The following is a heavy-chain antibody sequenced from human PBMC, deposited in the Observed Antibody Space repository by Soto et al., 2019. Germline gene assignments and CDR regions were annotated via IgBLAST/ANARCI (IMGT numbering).Heavy chain of an antibody. Sequence: ASVKVSCKASGYTFTSYAIHWVRQAPGQRLEWMGWINAGNGNTKYSQKFQGRVTITRDTSASTAYMELSSLRSEDTAVYYCARAVTAPYPYFDYWGQGTLVTVSS. CDR3: ARAVTAPYPYFDY. D-gene: IGHD2-21*02. CDR2: INAGNGNT. J-gene: IGHJ4*02. V-gene: IGHV1-3*01. CDR1: GYTFTSYA.